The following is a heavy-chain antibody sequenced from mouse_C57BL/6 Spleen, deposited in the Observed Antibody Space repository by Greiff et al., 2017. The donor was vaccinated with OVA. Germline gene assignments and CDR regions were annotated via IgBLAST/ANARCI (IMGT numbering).Heavy chain of an antibody. V-gene: IGHV1-54*01. J-gene: IGHJ1*03. CDR1: GYAFTNYL. Sequence: VQLQQSGAELVRPGTSVKVSCKASGYAFTNYLIEWVKQRPGQGLEWIGVINPGSGGTNYNEKFKGKATLTADKSSSTAFMPLSSLTSEDSAVYFCTREEDSNFWYFDVWGTGTTVTVSS. D-gene: IGHD2-5*01. CDR3: TREEDSNFWYFDV. CDR2: INPGSGGT.